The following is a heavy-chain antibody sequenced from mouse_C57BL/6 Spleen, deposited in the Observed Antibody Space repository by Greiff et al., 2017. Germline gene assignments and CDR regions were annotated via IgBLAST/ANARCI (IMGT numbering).Heavy chain of an antibody. CDR2: IYPRSGNT. Sequence: QVQLQQSGAELARPGASVKLSCKASGYTFTSYGISWVKQRPGQGLEWIGEIYPRSGNTYYNEKFKGKATLTADKSSRTAYMELRSLTSEDSAVYFCARSGSGSWFAYWGQGTLVTVSA. V-gene: IGHV1-81*01. D-gene: IGHD1-1*01. CDR3: ARSGSGSWFAY. J-gene: IGHJ3*01. CDR1: GYTFTSYG.